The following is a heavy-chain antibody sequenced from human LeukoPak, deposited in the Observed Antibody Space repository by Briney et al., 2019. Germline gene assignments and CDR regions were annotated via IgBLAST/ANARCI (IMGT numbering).Heavy chain of an antibody. CDR2: FDPEDGET. D-gene: IGHD6-19*01. Sequence: ASVKVSCKVSGYTLTELSMHWVRQAPGKGLEWMGGFDPEDGETIYAQKFQGWVTMTRDTSISTAYMELSRLRSDDTAVYYCARTGPRYSSGWYYNWFDPWGQGTLVTVSS. V-gene: IGHV1-24*01. CDR3: ARTGPRYSSGWYYNWFDP. J-gene: IGHJ5*02. CDR1: GYTLTELS.